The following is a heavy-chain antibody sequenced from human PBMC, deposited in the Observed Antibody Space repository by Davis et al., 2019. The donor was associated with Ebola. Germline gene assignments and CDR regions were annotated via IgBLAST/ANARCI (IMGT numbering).Heavy chain of an antibody. Sequence: PGGSLRLSCAASGFTFSSYWMSWVRQAPGKGLEWVANIKPDGSEKYYVDSVKGRFTISRDNAKNSLYLQMNSLRAEDTAVYYCARVRYYDFWSGYSYYWYFDLWGRGTLVTVSS. CDR2: IKPDGSEK. J-gene: IGHJ2*01. CDR1: GFTFSSYW. CDR3: ARVRYYDFWSGYSYYWYFDL. D-gene: IGHD3-3*01. V-gene: IGHV3-7*01.